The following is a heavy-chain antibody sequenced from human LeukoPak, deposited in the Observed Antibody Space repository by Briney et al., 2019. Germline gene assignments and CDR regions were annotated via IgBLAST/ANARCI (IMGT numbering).Heavy chain of an antibody. CDR2: ISGSGGST. V-gene: IGHV3-23*01. J-gene: IGHJ4*02. D-gene: IGHD6-19*01. CDR1: GFTFSSYA. Sequence: GGSLRLSCAASGFTFSSYAMSWVRQAPGKGLEWVSAISGSGGSTYYADFAKGRFTNSRDNSKNTLSLQMNSLRAEDTAVYYCASARRGYSSGWYYFDYWGQGTLVTVSS. CDR3: ASARRGYSSGWYYFDY.